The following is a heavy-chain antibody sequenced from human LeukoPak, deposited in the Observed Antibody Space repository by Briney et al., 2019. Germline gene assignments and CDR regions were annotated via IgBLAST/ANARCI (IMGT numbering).Heavy chain of an antibody. V-gene: IGHV3-23*01. CDR3: AKDRPLRYFDWLSEYFDY. Sequence: PGGSLRLSCAASGFTFSSYAMSWVRQAPGKGLEWVSAISGSGGSTYYADSVKSRFTISRDNSKNTLYLQMNSLRAEDTAVYYCAKDRPLRYFDWLSEYFDYWGQGTLVTVSS. J-gene: IGHJ4*02. CDR1: GFTFSSYA. CDR2: ISGSGGST. D-gene: IGHD3-9*01.